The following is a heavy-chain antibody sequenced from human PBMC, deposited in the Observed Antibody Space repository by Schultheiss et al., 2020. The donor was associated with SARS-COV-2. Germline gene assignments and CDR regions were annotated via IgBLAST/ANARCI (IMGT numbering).Heavy chain of an antibody. CDR3: AREQFLEWSHPRPYGMDV. CDR1: GYTFSDYY. CDR2: INPASGGT. D-gene: IGHD3-3*01. J-gene: IGHJ6*02. Sequence: ASVKVSCKASGYTFSDYYIHWVRQAPGQGLEWMGRINPASGGTQYAQKFQGRVTMTADTSIGTAYMGLSRLTSDDTALYYCAREQFLEWSHPRPYGMDVWGQGTTVTVSS. V-gene: IGHV1-2*06.